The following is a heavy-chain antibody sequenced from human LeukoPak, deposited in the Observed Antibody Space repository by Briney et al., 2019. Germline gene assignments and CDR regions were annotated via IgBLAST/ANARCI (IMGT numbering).Heavy chain of an antibody. D-gene: IGHD3-10*01. Sequence: PGGSLRLSGAASGFTFSSYAMSWVRQAPGKGLEWVSAISGSGGSTYYADSVKGRFTISRDNSKNTLYLQMNSLRAEDTAVYYCAKDIMVRGRDKTQIDYWGRGTLVTVSS. CDR2: ISGSGGST. J-gene: IGHJ4*02. V-gene: IGHV3-23*01. CDR3: AKDIMVRGRDKTQIDY. CDR1: GFTFSSYA.